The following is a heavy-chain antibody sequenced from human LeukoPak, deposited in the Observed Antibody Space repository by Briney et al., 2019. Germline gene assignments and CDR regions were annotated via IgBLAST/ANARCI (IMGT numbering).Heavy chain of an antibody. V-gene: IGHV3-7*01. CDR1: GFTFSSYW. D-gene: IGHD6-13*01. Sequence: GGSLRPSCAASGFTFSSYWMSWVRQAPGKGLEWVANIKQDGSEKHYVDSVKGRFTISRDNAKNSLYLQMNSLRAEDTAVYYCARSQVDIAAAADYWGQGTLVTVSS. CDR3: ARSQVDIAAAADY. CDR2: IKQDGSEK. J-gene: IGHJ4*02.